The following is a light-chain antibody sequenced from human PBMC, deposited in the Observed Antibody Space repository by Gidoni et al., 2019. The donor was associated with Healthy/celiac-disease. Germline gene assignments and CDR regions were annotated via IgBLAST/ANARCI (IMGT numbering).Light chain of an antibody. V-gene: IGKV1-5*01. CDR2: DAS. CDR1: QSISSW. J-gene: IGKJ4*01. CDR3: QQYNSYLLT. Sequence: IQMTQSPSTLSASVGDRVTTTCRASQSISSWLAWYQQKPGKAPKLLIYDASSWESGVPSRFSGSGSGTEFTLTISSLQPDDFATYYCQQYNSYLLTFXGXTKVEIK.